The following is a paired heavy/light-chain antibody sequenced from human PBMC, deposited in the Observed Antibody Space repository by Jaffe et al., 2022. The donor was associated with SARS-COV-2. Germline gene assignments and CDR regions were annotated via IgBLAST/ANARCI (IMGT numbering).Light chain of an antibody. CDR2: LVS. J-gene: IGKJ1*01. CDR1: ETLLHSSGYYT. Sequence: DIVVTQSPLSLPVTPGEPASISCRSSETLLHSSGYYTLDWYVQRPGQSPQLLMYLVSNRAAGVPDRFSGSGSGTEFTLKISRVEAEDVGVYYCVQALQTPPWTFGQGTRVEIK. CDR3: VQALQTPPWT. V-gene: IGKV2-28*01.
Heavy chain of an antibody. Sequence: VQIVQSGSEVKRPGASVKVSCKASGYVFTNFAIHWVRQAPGQELEWMGWINTDNGYTRYSDTLQGRVAITRDTSATTVYMELSNLRSDDTAIYYCARATFSGTYHHLDNWGRGVQVTVSS. V-gene: IGHV1-3*04. CDR1: GYVFTNFA. CDR2: INTDNGYT. CDR3: ARATFSGTYHHLDN. J-gene: IGHJ4*02. D-gene: IGHD1-26*01.